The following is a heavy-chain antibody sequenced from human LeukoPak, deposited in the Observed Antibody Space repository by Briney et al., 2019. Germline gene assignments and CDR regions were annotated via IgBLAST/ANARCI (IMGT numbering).Heavy chain of an antibody. CDR1: GFTFSSYA. D-gene: IGHD5-24*01. CDR3: ARLNKQGDGYNYPFDY. J-gene: IGHJ4*02. Sequence: PGGSLRLSCAASGFTFSSYAMSWVRQAPGKGLEWVSSISSSSSYIYYADSVKGRFTISRDNAKNSLCLQMNSLRAEDTAVYYCARLNKQGDGYNYPFDYWGQGTLVTVSS. V-gene: IGHV3-21*01. CDR2: ISSSSSYI.